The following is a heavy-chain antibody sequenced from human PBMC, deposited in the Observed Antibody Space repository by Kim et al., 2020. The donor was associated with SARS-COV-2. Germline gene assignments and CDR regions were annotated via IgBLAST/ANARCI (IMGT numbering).Heavy chain of an antibody. CDR3: TKHAVRGASYFDY. Sequence: GGSLRLSCAASGFIFDSFAMSWVRQAPGKGLEWVSTISRTATTTYYTDSVKGRFTISRDNSKNTLYLQVNSLRAEDTAGYYCTKHAVRGASYFDYWGQGT. CDR1: GFIFDSFA. J-gene: IGHJ4*02. V-gene: IGHV3-23*01. D-gene: IGHD3-10*01. CDR2: ISRTATTT.